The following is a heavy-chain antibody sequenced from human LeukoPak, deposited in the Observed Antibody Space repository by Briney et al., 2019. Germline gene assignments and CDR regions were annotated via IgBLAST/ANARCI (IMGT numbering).Heavy chain of an antibody. V-gene: IGHV3-64D*06. J-gene: IGHJ4*02. D-gene: IGHD1-20*01. CDR2: ISSNGGST. CDR3: VKAASGNWNDVSDY. CDR1: GFTFSSYA. Sequence: PGGSLRLSCSASGFTFSSYAMHWVRQAPGKGLEYVSAISSNGGSTYYADSVKGRFTISRDNSKNTLYLQMSSLRAEDTAVYYCVKAASGNWNDVSDYWGQGTLVTVSS.